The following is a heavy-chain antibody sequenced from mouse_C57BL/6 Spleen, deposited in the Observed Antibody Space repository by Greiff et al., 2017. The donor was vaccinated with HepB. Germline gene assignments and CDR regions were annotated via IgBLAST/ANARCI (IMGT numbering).Heavy chain of an antibody. CDR2: ISDGSSYT. D-gene: IGHD1-3*01. CDR3: ARESGYYFDY. CDR1: GFTFSSYA. Sequence: DVHLVESGGGLVKPGGSLKLSCAASGFTFSSYAMSWVRQTPEKRLEWVATISDGSSYTYYPDNVKGRFTISRDNAKNNLYLQMSHLKSEDTAMYYCARESGYYFDYWGQGTTLTVSS. J-gene: IGHJ2*01. V-gene: IGHV5-4*01.